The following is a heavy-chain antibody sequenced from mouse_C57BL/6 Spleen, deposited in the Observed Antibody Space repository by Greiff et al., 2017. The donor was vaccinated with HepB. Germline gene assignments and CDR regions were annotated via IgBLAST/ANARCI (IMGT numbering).Heavy chain of an antibody. Sequence: VQLQQSGAELVRPGASVKLSCTASGFNIKDYYMHWVKQRPEQGLEWIGRIDPEDGDTEYAPEFQGKATMTADTSSNTAYLQLSSLTSEDTAVYYCTTDSSGGAMDYWGQGTSVTVSS. CDR1: GFNIKDYY. J-gene: IGHJ4*01. D-gene: IGHD3-2*02. V-gene: IGHV14-1*01. CDR3: TTDSSGGAMDY. CDR2: IDPEDGDT.